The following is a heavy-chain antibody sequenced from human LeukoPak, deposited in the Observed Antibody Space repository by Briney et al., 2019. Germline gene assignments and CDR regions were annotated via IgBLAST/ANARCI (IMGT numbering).Heavy chain of an antibody. CDR1: GYTFTGYY. CDR2: INPNSGGT. Sequence: ASVKVSCKASGYTFTGYYMHWVRQAPGQGLEWMGWINPNSGGTNYAQKFQGRVTMTRDTSISTAYMELSSLRSEDTAVYYCARGLLLVPSGFSYYMDVWGKGTTVTVSS. V-gene: IGHV1-2*02. D-gene: IGHD6-13*01. CDR3: ARGLLLVPSGFSYYMDV. J-gene: IGHJ6*03.